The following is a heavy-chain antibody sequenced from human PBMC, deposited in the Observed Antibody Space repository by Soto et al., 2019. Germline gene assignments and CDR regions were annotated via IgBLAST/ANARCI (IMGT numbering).Heavy chain of an antibody. CDR3: ARFITTSQSGGPYYYRALDV. CDR2: SGST. J-gene: IGHJ6*02. V-gene: IGHV4-31*03. Sequence: PSETLSLTCTVSGVSLSSAGYYWRWIRQHPERGLEWIAYSGSTDSNPSLKGRVTISVDTSKNQFSLRLSSVTAADTAVYYCARFITTSQSGGPYYYRALDVWGQGTTVTVSS. D-gene: IGHD3-22*01. CDR1: GVSLSSAGYY.